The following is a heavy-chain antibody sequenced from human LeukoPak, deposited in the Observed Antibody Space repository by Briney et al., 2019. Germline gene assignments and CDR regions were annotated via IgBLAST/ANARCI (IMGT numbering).Heavy chain of an antibody. CDR1: GFTFSSYA. CDR2: ISYDGSNK. CDR3: AAIVGATPVSGMDV. Sequence: GGSLRLSCAASGFTFSSYAMHWVRQAPGKGLEWVAVISYDGSNKYYADSVKGRFTISRDNSKNTLYLQMNSLRAEDTAVYYCAAIVGATPVSGMDVWGQGTTVTVSS. D-gene: IGHD1-26*01. J-gene: IGHJ6*02. V-gene: IGHV3-30-3*01.